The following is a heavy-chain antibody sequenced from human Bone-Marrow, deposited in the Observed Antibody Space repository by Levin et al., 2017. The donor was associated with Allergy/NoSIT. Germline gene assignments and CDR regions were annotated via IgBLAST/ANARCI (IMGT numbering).Heavy chain of an antibody. V-gene: IGHV1-45*02. CDR1: GYTFTYRF. D-gene: IGHD1-26*01. J-gene: IGHJ3*02. CDR2: ITPFNGDT. Sequence: ASVKVSCKASGYTFTYRFLHWVRQAPGQALEWMGCITPFNGDTNYAQKFQDRVTLTRDRSMTTLYMELSSLRSEDTAVYYCARSAYGGRLQDAFDIWGQGTMVAVSP. CDR3: ARSAYGGRLQDAFDI.